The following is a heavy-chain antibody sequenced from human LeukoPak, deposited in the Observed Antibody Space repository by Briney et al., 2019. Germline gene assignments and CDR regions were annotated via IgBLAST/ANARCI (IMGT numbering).Heavy chain of an antibody. CDR1: GFTFSSYS. CDR2: ISSSSSYI. Sequence: PGGSLRLSCAASGFTFSSYSMNWVRQAPGKGLEWVSSISSSSSYIYYADSVKGRFTISRDNAKNSLYLQMNSLRAEDTAVYYCARDRGSGWYGGAPSYFDYWGQGTLVTVSS. D-gene: IGHD6-19*01. J-gene: IGHJ4*02. V-gene: IGHV3-21*01. CDR3: ARDRGSGWYGGAPSYFDY.